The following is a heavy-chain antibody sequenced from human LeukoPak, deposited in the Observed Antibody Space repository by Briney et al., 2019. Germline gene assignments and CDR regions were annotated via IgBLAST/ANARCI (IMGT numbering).Heavy chain of an antibody. Sequence: GGSLRLSCAASGFTFSSYSMNWVRQAPGKGLEWVSYISSSSSTIYYADSVKGRFTISRDNAKNSLYLQMNSLRAEDTAVYYCARDPGDYYDSSGSWPNTGYFDYWGQGTLVTVSS. D-gene: IGHD3-22*01. CDR1: GFTFSSYS. J-gene: IGHJ4*02. V-gene: IGHV3-48*01. CDR3: ARDPGDYYDSSGSWPNTGYFDY. CDR2: ISSSSSTI.